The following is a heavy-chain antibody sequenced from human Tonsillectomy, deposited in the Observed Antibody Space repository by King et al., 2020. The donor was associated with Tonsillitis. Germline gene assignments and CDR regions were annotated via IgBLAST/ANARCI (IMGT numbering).Heavy chain of an antibody. V-gene: IGHV3-30*18. J-gene: IGHJ6*02. Sequence: VQLVESGGGVVQPGRSLRLSCAASGFTFSSYGIHWVRQAPGKGLEWVAVISYDGSNKYYADSVKGRFTISRDNSKNTLHLQMNSLRAEDTAIFYCAKENTYSGSVRYKYPYYYVIDVWGQGTTVTVSS. CDR3: AKENTYSGSVRYKYPYYYVIDV. D-gene: IGHD3-10*01. CDR1: GFTFSSYG. CDR2: ISYDGSNK.